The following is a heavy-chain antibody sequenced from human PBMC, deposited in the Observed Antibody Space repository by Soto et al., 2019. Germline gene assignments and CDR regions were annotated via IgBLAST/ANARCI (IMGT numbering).Heavy chain of an antibody. Sequence: PGESLKISCKGSGYTFTSDWISWMRQMPEKGLEWMGRVDPTDSYSNYRPSFQGHVTISADKSISTAYLQWSSLKVPDTAMYYCARLTRNYSFDYWGQGTLVTVSS. D-gene: IGHD1-7*01. J-gene: IGHJ4*02. V-gene: IGHV5-10-1*01. CDR2: VDPTDSYS. CDR1: GYTFTSDW. CDR3: ARLTRNYSFDY.